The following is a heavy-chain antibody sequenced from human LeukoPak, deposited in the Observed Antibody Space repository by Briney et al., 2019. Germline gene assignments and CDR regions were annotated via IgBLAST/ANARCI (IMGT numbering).Heavy chain of an antibody. CDR2: ISWDGGST. J-gene: IGHJ4*02. V-gene: IGHV3-43D*04. CDR3: AKDLDSSSSPGGFDY. CDR1: GFTFDDYA. D-gene: IGHD6-6*01. Sequence: GSLRLSCAASGFTFDDYAMHWVRQAPGKGLEWVSLISWDGGSTYYADSVKGRFTISRDNSKNSLYLQMNSLRAEDTALYYCAKDLDSSSSPGGFDYWGQGTLVTVSS.